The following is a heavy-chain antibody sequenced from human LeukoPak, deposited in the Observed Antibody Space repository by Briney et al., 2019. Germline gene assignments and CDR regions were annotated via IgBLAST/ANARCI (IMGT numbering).Heavy chain of an antibody. Sequence: SETLSLTCTVSGASISSDYWSWIRQPPGKGLEWVGYIYYSGSTNYNPSLKSRVTISVDTSKSQFSLKLSSVTVADTAVYYCASMMAARPYGMDVWGQGTTVTVSS. V-gene: IGHV4-59*01. CDR3: ASMMAARPYGMDV. J-gene: IGHJ6*02. CDR1: GASISSDY. D-gene: IGHD6-6*01. CDR2: IYYSGST.